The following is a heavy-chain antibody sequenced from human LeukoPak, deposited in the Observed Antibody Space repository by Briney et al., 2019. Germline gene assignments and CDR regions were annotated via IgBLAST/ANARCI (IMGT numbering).Heavy chain of an antibody. CDR1: GGSISSYY. V-gene: IGHV4-59*01. CDR3: ARATAFFDI. Sequence: SETLSLTCTVSGGSISSYYWSWIRQPPGKGLEWIGYIYYSGSTNYNPSLKSRVTISVDTSKNQFSLKLTSVTAADTAVYYRARATAFFDIWGQGTMVTVSS. J-gene: IGHJ3*02. CDR2: IYYSGST.